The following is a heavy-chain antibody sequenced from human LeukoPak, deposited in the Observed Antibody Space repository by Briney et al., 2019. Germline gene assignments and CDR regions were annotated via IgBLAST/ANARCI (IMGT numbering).Heavy chain of an antibody. J-gene: IGHJ4*02. V-gene: IGHV4-34*01. CDR1: GGSFSGYY. D-gene: IGHD3-10*01. Sequence: SETLSITCAVYGGSFSGYYWSWIRQPPGKGLEWIGEINHSGSTNYNPSLKSRVTISVYTSKNQFSLKLSSVTAADTAVYYCARGVIGFGGSYFDSWGQGTLVTVSS. CDR3: ARGVIGFGGSYFDS. CDR2: INHSGST.